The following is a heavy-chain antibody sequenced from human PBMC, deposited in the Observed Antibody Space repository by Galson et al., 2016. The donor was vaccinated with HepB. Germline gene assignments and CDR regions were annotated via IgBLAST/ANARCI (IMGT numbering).Heavy chain of an antibody. J-gene: IGHJ6*02. V-gene: IGHV4-31*03. Sequence: LSLTCTVSGGSISSGYYYWSWIRQLPGKGLEWIGYISYSGSTDYNPSLQSRVTISADTSKNQFSLMLSSVTAADSAVYFCARDHCTGGVCYSSPWYYGMDVWGQGTTVTVSS. CDR3: ARDHCTGGVCYSSPWYYGMDV. CDR1: GGSISSGYYY. D-gene: IGHD2-8*02. CDR2: ISYSGST.